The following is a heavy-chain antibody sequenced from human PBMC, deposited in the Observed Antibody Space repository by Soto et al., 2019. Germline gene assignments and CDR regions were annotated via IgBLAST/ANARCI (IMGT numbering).Heavy chain of an antibody. CDR1: GGSVSSGNYY. V-gene: IGHV4-61*01. D-gene: IGHD5-18*01. Sequence: SETLSLTCTVSGGSVSSGNYYWSWIRQPPGKGLEWIGFIYYTGSSSYNPSLKSRVTMSLDKSNNQFSLKLTSVTAADTAVYYCARDRGYSYAPGPTYYFDYWGQGTLVTVSS. J-gene: IGHJ4*02. CDR3: ARDRGYSYAPGPTYYFDY. CDR2: IYYTGSS.